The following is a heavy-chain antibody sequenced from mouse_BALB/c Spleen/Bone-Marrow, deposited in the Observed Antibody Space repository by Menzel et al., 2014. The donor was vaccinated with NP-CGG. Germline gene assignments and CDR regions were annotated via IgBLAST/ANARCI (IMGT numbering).Heavy chain of an antibody. Sequence: EVKLVESGGGLVQPGGSRKLSCAASGFTFSSFGMHWVRQAPEKGLEWVAYISSGSSPIFYADTVKGRFSISRDNHKNTLFLQMTSLRSEDTAIYYRTRGGNWEDFDYWGQGTTLTVSS. V-gene: IGHV5-17*02. CDR1: GFTFSSFG. D-gene: IGHD4-1*01. J-gene: IGHJ2*01. CDR3: TRGGNWEDFDY. CDR2: ISSGSSPI.